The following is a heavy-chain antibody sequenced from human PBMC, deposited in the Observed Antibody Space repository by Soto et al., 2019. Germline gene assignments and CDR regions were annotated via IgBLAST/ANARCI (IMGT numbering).Heavy chain of an antibody. CDR1: GYTFTSYG. V-gene: IGHV1-18*04. Sequence: ASVKVSCKASGYTFTSYGISWVRQAPGQGLEWMGWISAYNGNTNYAQKLQGRVTMTTDTSTSTAYMELRSLRSDDTAVYYCAREGTYCGGDCYSDYWGQDTLVPVSS. J-gene: IGHJ4*02. CDR3: AREGTYCGGDCYSDY. CDR2: ISAYNGNT. D-gene: IGHD2-21*02.